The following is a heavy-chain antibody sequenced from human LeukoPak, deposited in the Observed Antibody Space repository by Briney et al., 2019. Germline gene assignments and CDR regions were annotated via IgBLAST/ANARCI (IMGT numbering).Heavy chain of an antibody. CDR1: GGSLTFYY. CDR2: IYYSGST. D-gene: IGHD6-13*01. V-gene: IGHV4-59*01. Sequence: SETLSLTCSVSGGSLTFYYWTWIRQPPGKGLETIGYIYYSGSTSYNPSLSSRVTISLDTSKNHFALKLTSVTAADTAMYYCARGAAAGSGIPFHFDFWGRGALVAVSS. J-gene: IGHJ4*02. CDR3: ARGAAAGSGIPFHFDF.